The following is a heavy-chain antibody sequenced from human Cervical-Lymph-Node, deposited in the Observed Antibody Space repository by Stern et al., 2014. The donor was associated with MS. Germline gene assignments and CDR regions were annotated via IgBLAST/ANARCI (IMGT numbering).Heavy chain of an antibody. V-gene: IGHV1-69*09. J-gene: IGHJ4*02. CDR2: IIPFLDIA. CDR1: GATFSNYA. CDR3: ARGGGDSSGWHRYHFDY. D-gene: IGHD6-19*01. Sequence: QLVQSGAEVKKPGSSVKVSCKASGATFSNYAISWVRQAPGQGLEWMGRIIPFLDIANYAQKFQGRVTITADKSTSTAYMELSSLRSEDTAVYYCARGGGDSSGWHRYHFDYWGQGTLVTVSS.